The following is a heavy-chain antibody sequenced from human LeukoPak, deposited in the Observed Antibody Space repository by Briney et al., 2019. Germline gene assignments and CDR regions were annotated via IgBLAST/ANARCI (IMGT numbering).Heavy chain of an antibody. CDR2: ISGSGGST. D-gene: IGHD1-26*01. CDR1: GFTFSSYA. CDR3: AKGGGYSGSHARRYYFDY. Sequence: TGGSLRLSCAASGFTFSSYAMSWVRQAPGKGLEWVSAISGSGGSTYYADSVKGRFTISRDNSKNTLYLQMNSLRAEDTAVYYCAKGGGYSGSHARRYYFDYWGQGTLVTVSS. V-gene: IGHV3-23*01. J-gene: IGHJ4*02.